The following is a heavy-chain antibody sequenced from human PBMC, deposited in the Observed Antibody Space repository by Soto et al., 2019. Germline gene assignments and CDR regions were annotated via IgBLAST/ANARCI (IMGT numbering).Heavy chain of an antibody. J-gene: IGHJ4*02. CDR2: VHPYEGTT. CDR3: AREYYSSTTWIDY. D-gene: IGHD5-12*01. V-gene: IGHV1-18*04. CDR1: GSTFTSYP. Sequence: ASVKVSCKTSGSTFTSYPFSWVRQAPGQGLEWLAWVHPYEGTTKVAHQFRDRITLTTDTSAATVFMELTGLTSDDTAIYFCAREYYSSTTWIDYWGQGTLVTVSS.